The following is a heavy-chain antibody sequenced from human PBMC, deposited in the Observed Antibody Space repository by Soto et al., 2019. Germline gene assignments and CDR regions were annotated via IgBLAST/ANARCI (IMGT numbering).Heavy chain of an antibody. Sequence: GASVKVSCKASGGTFSSYAISWVRQAPGQGLEWMGGIIPIFGTANYAQKFQGRVTITADESTSTAYMELSSLRSEDTAVYYCAREVLQRLVRDYYYGMDVWGQGTTVTVSS. D-gene: IGHD6-13*01. V-gene: IGHV1-69*13. CDR3: AREVLQRLVRDYYYGMDV. CDR1: GGTFSSYA. J-gene: IGHJ6*02. CDR2: IIPIFGTA.